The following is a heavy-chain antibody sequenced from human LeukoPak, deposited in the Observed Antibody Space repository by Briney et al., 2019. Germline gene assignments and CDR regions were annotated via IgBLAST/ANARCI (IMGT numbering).Heavy chain of an antibody. CDR3: AKGLVRGVIRPPWFGP. Sequence: GGSLRLSCAASGFTFSSYAMSWVRQAPGKGLEWVSGISWNSGSIGYADSVKGRFTISRDNAKNSLYLQMNSLRAEDTALYYCAKGLVRGVIRPPWFGPWGQGTLVTVSS. D-gene: IGHD3-10*01. CDR2: ISWNSGSI. CDR1: GFTFSSYA. V-gene: IGHV3-9*01. J-gene: IGHJ5*02.